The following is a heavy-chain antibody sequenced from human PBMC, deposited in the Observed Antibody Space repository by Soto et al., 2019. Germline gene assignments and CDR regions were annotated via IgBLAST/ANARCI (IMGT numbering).Heavy chain of an antibody. CDR1: GGSFSGYY. J-gene: IGHJ4*02. V-gene: IGHV4-34*01. Sequence: ASETLSLTCAVYGGSFSGYYWSWIRQPPGKGLEWIGEINHSGSTNYNPSLKGRVTISVDTSKNQFSLKLSSVTAADTAVYYCARGGGRDGYSPYFDYWGQGTLVTVSS. D-gene: IGHD5-18*01. CDR2: INHSGST. CDR3: ARGGGRDGYSPYFDY.